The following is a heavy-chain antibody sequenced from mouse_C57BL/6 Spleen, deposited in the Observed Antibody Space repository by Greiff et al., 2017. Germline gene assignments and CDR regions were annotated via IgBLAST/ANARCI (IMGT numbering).Heavy chain of an antibody. D-gene: IGHD3-2*02. CDR1: GFTFSNYW. J-gene: IGHJ3*01. CDR3: TDGSGRFAY. V-gene: IGHV6-3*01. CDR2: IRLKSDNYAT. Sequence: EVQGVESGGGLVQPGGSMKLSCVASGFTFSNYWMNWVRQSPEKGLEWVAQIRLKSDNYATHYAESVKGRFTISRDDSKSSVYLQMNNLRAEDTGIYYCTDGSGRFAYGGQGTLVTVSA.